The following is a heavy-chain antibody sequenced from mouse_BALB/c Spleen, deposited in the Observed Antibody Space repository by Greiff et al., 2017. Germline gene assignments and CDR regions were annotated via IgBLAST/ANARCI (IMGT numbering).Heavy chain of an antibody. D-gene: IGHD2-1*01. CDR3: ARREGNVWCAY. J-gene: IGHJ3*01. CDR2: ISSGGSYT. CDR1: GFTFSSYA. Sequence: EVQRVESGGGLVKPGGSLKLSCAASGFTFSSYAMSWVRQTPEKRLEWVATISSGGSYTYYPDSVKGRFTISRDNAKNTLYLQMSSLRSEDTAMYYCARREGNVWCAYWGQGTLVTVSA. V-gene: IGHV5-9-3*01.